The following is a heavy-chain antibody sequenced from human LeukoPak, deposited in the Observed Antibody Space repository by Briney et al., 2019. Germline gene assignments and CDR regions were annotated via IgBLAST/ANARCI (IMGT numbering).Heavy chain of an antibody. D-gene: IGHD2-21*01. Sequence: AGGSLRLSCAASGFPFSRYALNWVRRAPGKGLEWVSGISDSGGSTYYADSVKGRFTITRDNSKNMLFLQMNSLRAEDTAVYYCAKTYLFLDSNVFDYWGQGTLVTVSS. CDR3: AKTYLFLDSNVFDY. CDR2: ISDSGGST. V-gene: IGHV3-23*01. CDR1: GFPFSRYA. J-gene: IGHJ4*02.